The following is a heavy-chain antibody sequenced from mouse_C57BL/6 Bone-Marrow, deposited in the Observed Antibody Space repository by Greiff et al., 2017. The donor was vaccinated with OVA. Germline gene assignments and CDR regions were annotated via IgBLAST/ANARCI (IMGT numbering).Heavy chain of an antibody. D-gene: IGHD2-1*01. CDR2: IYPSDSET. Sequence: QVQLQQPGAELMRPGSSVKLSCKASGYTFTSYWMDWVKQRPGQGLEWIGNIYPSDSETHYNQKFKDKATLTVDKSSSTAYMQLSSLTSEDSAVYYCARLYPFAYWGQGTLVTVSA. CDR3: ARLYPFAY. J-gene: IGHJ3*01. V-gene: IGHV1-61*01. CDR1: GYTFTSYW.